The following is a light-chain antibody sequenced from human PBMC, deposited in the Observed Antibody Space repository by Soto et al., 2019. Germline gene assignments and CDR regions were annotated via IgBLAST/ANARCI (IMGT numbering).Light chain of an antibody. CDR1: QSVSSNY. CDR2: GAS. V-gene: IGKV3-20*01. Sequence: EIVLTQSPGTLSLSPGERATLSCRASQSVSSNYLAWYQQKPGQAPRLLIFGASSRATGIPDRFSASGSGTDFTLTISRLEPEDFAVYFRQQYGNSPLTFGGGTKVEIK. J-gene: IGKJ4*01. CDR3: QQYGNSPLT.